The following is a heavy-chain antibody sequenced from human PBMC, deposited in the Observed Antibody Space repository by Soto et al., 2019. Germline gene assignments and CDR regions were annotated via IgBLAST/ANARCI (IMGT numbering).Heavy chain of an antibody. CDR3: AKDRANWGSNWLSYLDY. CDR1: GFTFSSYA. J-gene: IGHJ4*02. CDR2: ISGSGGST. D-gene: IGHD7-27*01. V-gene: IGHV3-23*01. Sequence: GGSLRLSCAASGFTFSSYAMSWVRQAPGKGLEWVSGISGSGGSTYYADSVKGRFTISRDNSKNTLYLQLNSLRAEDTAVYYCAKDRANWGSNWLSYLDYWGQGTLVTVSS.